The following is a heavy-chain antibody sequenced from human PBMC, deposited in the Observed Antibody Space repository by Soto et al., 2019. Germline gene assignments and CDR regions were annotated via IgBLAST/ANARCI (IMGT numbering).Heavy chain of an antibody. D-gene: IGHD6-19*01. CDR3: ARGYTSGWYYFDS. CDR1: GGSMSSYY. CDR2: IYYSGST. V-gene: IGHV4-59*01. Sequence: QVQLQESGPGLVKPSETLSLTCTVSGGSMSSYYWRWIRQPPGKGLEWIGYIYYSGSTNYNPSLKSRVTISVDTSKSQFSLKLSSVTAADTAVYYCARGYTSGWYYFDSWGQGTLVTVSS. J-gene: IGHJ4*02.